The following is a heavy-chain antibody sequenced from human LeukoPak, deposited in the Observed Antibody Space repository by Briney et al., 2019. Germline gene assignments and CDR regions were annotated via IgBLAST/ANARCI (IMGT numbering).Heavy chain of an antibody. CDR2: IRYDGSNK. CDR1: GFTFSSYG. CDR3: AKHRSTSWTVDV. Sequence: GGSLRLSCAASGFTFSSYGMHWVRQAPGKGLEWVAFIRYDGSNKYYADSVKGRFTISRDNSKNTLYLQMNSLRAEDTAVYYCAKHRSTSWTVDVWGQGTTVTVSS. V-gene: IGHV3-30*02. J-gene: IGHJ6*02. D-gene: IGHD2-2*01.